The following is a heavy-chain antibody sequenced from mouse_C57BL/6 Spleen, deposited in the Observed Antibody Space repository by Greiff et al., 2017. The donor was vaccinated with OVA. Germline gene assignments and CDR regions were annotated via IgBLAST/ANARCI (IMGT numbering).Heavy chain of an antibody. V-gene: IGHV1-54*01. Sequence: QVQLKESGAELVRPGTSVKVSCKASGYAFTNYLIEWVKQRPGQGLEWIGVINPGSGGTNYNEKFKGKATLTADKSSSTAYMQLSSLTSEDSAVYFCASGGTTVVGSFDYWGQGTTLTVSS. CDR2: INPGSGGT. CDR1: GYAFTNYL. J-gene: IGHJ2*01. CDR3: ASGGTTVVGSFDY. D-gene: IGHD1-1*01.